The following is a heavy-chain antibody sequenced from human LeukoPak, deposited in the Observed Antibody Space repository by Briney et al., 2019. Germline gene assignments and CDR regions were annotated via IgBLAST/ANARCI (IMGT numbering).Heavy chain of an antibody. V-gene: IGHV3-11*04. D-gene: IGHD3-16*01. CDR1: GFTFSGYY. Sequence: GGSLRLSCAASGFTFSGYYMSWIRQAPGKGLEWVSYISSSGSTIYYADSVEGRFTISRDNAKNSLYLQMNSLRAEDTAVYYCARDPGEVGDAFDIWGQGTMVTVSS. CDR3: ARDPGEVGDAFDI. CDR2: ISSSGSTI. J-gene: IGHJ3*02.